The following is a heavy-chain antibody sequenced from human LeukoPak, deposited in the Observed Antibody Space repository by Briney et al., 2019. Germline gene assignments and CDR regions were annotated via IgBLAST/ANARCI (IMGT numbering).Heavy chain of an antibody. V-gene: IGHV3-48*01. Sequence: GGSLRLSCAASGFDFSSYSMTWVRQAPGKGLEWISYIRSRNNTIYYADSVKGRFTISRDNSKNTLYLQMNSLRAEDTAVYYCARAGYYLSPYFFDYWGQGTLVTVSS. CDR2: IRSRNNTI. CDR3: ARAGYYLSPYFFDY. J-gene: IGHJ4*02. D-gene: IGHD3-3*01. CDR1: GFDFSSYS.